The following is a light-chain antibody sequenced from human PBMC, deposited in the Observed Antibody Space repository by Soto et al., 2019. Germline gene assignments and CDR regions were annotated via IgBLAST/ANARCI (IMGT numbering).Light chain of an antibody. CDR2: GAS. Sequence: EIVLTQSPGTLSVSPGERATLSCRASQSVSSNSLVWYQQKPGQAPRLLIYGASIRATGIPDRFSGSGSGTDFTLTISRLELEDFGVFYCQHYGSTPPMYTFGQGTKLEIK. CDR1: QSVSSNS. V-gene: IGKV3-20*01. J-gene: IGKJ2*01. CDR3: QHYGSTPPMYT.